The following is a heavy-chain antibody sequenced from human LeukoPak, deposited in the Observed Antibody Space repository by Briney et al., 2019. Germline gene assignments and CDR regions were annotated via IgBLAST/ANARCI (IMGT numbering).Heavy chain of an antibody. CDR1: GGSFSGYY. D-gene: IGHD2-15*01. V-gene: IGHV4-34*01. J-gene: IGHJ5*02. CDR3: AREPRDIVVVVAATGYGVFDP. CDR2: INHSGST. Sequence: SETLSLTCAVYGGSFSGYYWSWIRQPPGKGLEWIGEINHSGSTNYNPSLKSRVTISVDTSKNQFSLKLSSVTAADTAVYYCAREPRDIVVVVAATGYGVFDPWGQGTLVTVSS.